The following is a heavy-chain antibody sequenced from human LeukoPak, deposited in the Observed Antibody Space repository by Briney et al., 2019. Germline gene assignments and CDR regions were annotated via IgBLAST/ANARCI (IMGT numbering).Heavy chain of an antibody. CDR2: IRNDGTNK. V-gene: IGHV3-33*01. CDR1: GFTFSTYG. Sequence: PGGSLRLSCAAPGFTFSTYGMHWVRQAPGKGLEWVAVIRNDGTNKLYTDSVKGRFTISRDNSKNMVSLQMNSLSAEDTAVYYCARDMSSGWYHLFDYWGQGTLVTVSS. D-gene: IGHD6-19*01. J-gene: IGHJ4*02. CDR3: ARDMSSGWYHLFDY.